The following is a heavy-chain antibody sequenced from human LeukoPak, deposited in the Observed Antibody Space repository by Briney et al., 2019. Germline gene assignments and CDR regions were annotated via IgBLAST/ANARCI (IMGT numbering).Heavy chain of an antibody. Sequence: PSETLSLTCTVSGGSISSSSYYWGWIRQPPGKGLEWIGSIYYSGSTYYNPSLKSRVTISVDTSKNQFSLKLSSVTAADTAVYYCAGQYGVYVGDAFDIWGQGTMVTVSS. CDR1: GGSISSSSYY. CDR2: IYYSGST. D-gene: IGHD4-17*01. CDR3: AGQYGVYVGDAFDI. V-gene: IGHV4-39*01. J-gene: IGHJ3*02.